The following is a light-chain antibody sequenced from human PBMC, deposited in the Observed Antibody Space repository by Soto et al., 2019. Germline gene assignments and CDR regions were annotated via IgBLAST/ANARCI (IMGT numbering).Light chain of an antibody. V-gene: IGKV3-20*01. J-gene: IGKJ2*01. Sequence: DIVLTQSPGTLSLSPGERATLSCMASHSMSNRYLAWYLQKPGQAPRLLIYGTSNRASGIPDRFSGSGSGTDGTLTISRLEPEDFALYFCQQYTNSPPMSTFGQGTRLEI. CDR3: QQYTNSPPMST. CDR2: GTS. CDR1: HSMSNRY.